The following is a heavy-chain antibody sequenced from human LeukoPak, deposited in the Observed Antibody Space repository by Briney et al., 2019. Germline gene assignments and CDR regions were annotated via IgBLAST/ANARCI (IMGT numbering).Heavy chain of an antibody. CDR3: ARHAPGSGWLYGY. V-gene: IGHV4-31*03. J-gene: IGHJ4*02. D-gene: IGHD2/OR15-2a*01. CDR2: IYYSGST. CDR1: GGSISSGGYY. Sequence: QVQLQESGPGLVKPTQTLSLTCTVSGGSISSGGYYWSWIRQHPGKGLEWIGYIYYSGSTYYNPSLESRLNISLDRSKDQFSLKLSSVTAADTAVYYCARHAPGSGWLYGYWGQGTLVTVSS.